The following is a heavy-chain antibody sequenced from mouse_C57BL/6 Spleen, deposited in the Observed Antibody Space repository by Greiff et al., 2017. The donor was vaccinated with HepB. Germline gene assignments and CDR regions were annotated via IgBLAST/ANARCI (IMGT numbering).Heavy chain of an antibody. CDR1: GYTFTSYG. V-gene: IGHV1-81*01. CDR3: ARSDGYYRDY. J-gene: IGHJ2*01. Sequence: VKLMESGAELARPGASVKLSCKASGYTFTSYGISWVKQRTGQGLEWIGEIYPRSGNTYYNEKFKGKATLTADKSSSTAYMELRSLTSEDSAVYFCARSDGYYRDYWGQGTTLTVSS. D-gene: IGHD2-3*01. CDR2: IYPRSGNT.